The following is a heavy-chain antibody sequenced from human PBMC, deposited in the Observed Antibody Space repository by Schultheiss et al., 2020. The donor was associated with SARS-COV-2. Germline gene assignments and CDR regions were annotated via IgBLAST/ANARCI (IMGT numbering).Heavy chain of an antibody. CDR1: GGSISSGGYY. CDR3: ASGGIVGAPWALDFDY. V-gene: IGHV4-61*08. CDR2: IYYSGST. J-gene: IGHJ4*02. D-gene: IGHD1-26*01. Sequence: SQTLSLTCTVSGGSISSGGYYWSWIRQHPGKGLEWIGYIYYSGSTNYNPSLKSRVTISVDTSKNQFSLKLSSVTAADTAVYYCASGGIVGAPWALDFDYWGQGTLVTVSS.